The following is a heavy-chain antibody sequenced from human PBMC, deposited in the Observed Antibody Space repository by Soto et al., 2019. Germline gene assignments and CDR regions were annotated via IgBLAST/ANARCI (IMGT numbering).Heavy chain of an antibody. Sequence: GGSLRLSCAASGFTFSSYAMSWVRQAPGKGLEWVSAISGSGGSTYYADSVKGRFTISRDNSKNTLYLQMNSLRAEDTAVYYCAKPLGTSFNRKVVPAVFFDYWGQGTLVTVSS. J-gene: IGHJ4*02. CDR1: GFTFSSYA. V-gene: IGHV3-23*01. CDR2: ISGSGGST. CDR3: AKPLGTSFNRKVVPAVFFDY. D-gene: IGHD2-2*01.